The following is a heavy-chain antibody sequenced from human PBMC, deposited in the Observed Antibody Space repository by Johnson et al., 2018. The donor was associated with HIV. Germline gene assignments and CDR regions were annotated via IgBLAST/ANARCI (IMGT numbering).Heavy chain of an antibody. Sequence: QMQLVESGGGVVQPGRSLRLSCAASGFTFSSYGMHWVRQAPGKGLEWVAVIWYDGSNKYYADSVKGRFTISRDNSKNTLYLQMNSLRAEDTAVYYCAKGLHIVVEGEALDIGGQGTMVTVAS. CDR1: GFTFSSYG. D-gene: IGHD2-21*01. CDR2: IWYDGSNK. J-gene: IGHJ3*02. CDR3: AKGLHIVVEGEALDI. V-gene: IGHV3-33*06.